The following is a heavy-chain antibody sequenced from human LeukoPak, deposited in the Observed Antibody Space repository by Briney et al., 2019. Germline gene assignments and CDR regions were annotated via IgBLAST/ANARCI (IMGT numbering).Heavy chain of an antibody. J-gene: IGHJ4*02. V-gene: IGHV4-61*02. D-gene: IGHD5-12*01. Sequence: SETLSLTCTVSGASINSNEYYWGWVRQPAGKGLEWIGRSYFTGRTNYNPSLKTRVTISVDTSKNHFSLQLSSVTAADTAVYHCARVNRYSGAFFIWGQGTLVIVSS. CDR1: GASINSNEYY. CDR3: ARVNRYSGAFFI. CDR2: SYFTGRT.